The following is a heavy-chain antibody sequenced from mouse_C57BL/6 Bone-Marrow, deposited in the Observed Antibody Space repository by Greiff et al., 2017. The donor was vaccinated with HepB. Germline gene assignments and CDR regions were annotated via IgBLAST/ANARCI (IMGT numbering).Heavy chain of an antibody. J-gene: IGHJ3*01. V-gene: IGHV10-3*01. CDR1: GFTFNTYA. CDR3: VRDYYGSSYPWFAY. CDR2: IRSKSSNYAT. Sequence: EVQGVESGGGLVQPKGSLKLSCAASGFTFNTYAMHWVRQAPGKGLEWVARIRSKSSNYATYYADSVKDRFTISRDDSQSMLYLQMNNLKTEDTAMYYCVRDYYGSSYPWFAYWGQGTLVTVSA. D-gene: IGHD1-1*01.